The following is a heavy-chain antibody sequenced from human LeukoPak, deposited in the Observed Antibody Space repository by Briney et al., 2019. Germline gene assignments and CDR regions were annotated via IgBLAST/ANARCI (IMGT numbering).Heavy chain of an antibody. J-gene: IGHJ4*02. V-gene: IGHV3-33*01. CDR3: ARDPLYCSGGSCSAPAFDY. D-gene: IGHD2-15*01. CDR1: GFTFSSYG. CDR2: IWYDGSNK. Sequence: PGGSLRLSCAASGFTFSSYGMHWVRQALGKGLEWVAVIWYDGSNKYYADSVKGRFTISRDNSKNTLYLQMNSLRAEDTAVYYCARDPLYCSGGSCSAPAFDYWGQGTLVTVSS.